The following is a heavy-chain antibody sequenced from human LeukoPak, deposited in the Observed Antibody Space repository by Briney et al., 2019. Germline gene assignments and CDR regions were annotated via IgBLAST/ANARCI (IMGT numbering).Heavy chain of an antibody. D-gene: IGHD3-3*01. V-gene: IGHV3-9*01. CDR1: GFTFDDYA. Sequence: GGSLRLSCAASGFTFDDYAMHWVRQAPGKGLEWVSGISWNSGSIGYADSVKGRFTISRDNAKNSLCLQMNSLRAEDTALYYCAKDTIFGVVSAAFDYWGQGTLVTVSS. CDR2: ISWNSGSI. J-gene: IGHJ4*02. CDR3: AKDTIFGVVSAAFDY.